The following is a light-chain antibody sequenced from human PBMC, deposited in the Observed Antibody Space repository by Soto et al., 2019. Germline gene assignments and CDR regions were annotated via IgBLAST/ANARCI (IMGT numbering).Light chain of an antibody. Sequence: QSVLTQPPSASGSPGQSVTISCTGTSSDVGGFDYVSWYQQHPGKAPKLMIYEVSKRPSGLSNRFYGYKSGNTASLTIAGLQAEDEADYNCSSYKGSSTLAVFGTWTKVTV. CDR1: SSDVGGFDY. CDR2: EVS. J-gene: IGLJ1*01. V-gene: IGLV2-14*01. CDR3: SSYKGSSTLAV.